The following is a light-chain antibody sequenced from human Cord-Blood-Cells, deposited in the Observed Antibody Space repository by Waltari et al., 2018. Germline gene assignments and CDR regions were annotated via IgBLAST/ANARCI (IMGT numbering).Light chain of an antibody. CDR2: GAS. J-gene: IGKJ1*01. V-gene: IGKV3-15*01. CDR1: QSVSSN. Sequence: EIVITPYPATLCVSPGERATLSCRASQSVSSNFAWYQQKPGQAPRLLDYGASTRATGIPARFSGSGSGTEFTLTISRLQSEDFAVYYCQQYNNWPRTFGQGTKVEIK. CDR3: QQYNNWPRT.